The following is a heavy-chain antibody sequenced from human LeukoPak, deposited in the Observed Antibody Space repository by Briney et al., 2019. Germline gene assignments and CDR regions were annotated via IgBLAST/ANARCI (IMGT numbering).Heavy chain of an antibody. V-gene: IGHV3-66*02. CDR3: ARDQGGMATITA. Sequence: GGSLRLSCAASGFTVSSNYMSWVHQAPGKGLEWVSVIYSGGSTYYADSVKGRFTISRDNSKNTLYLQMNSLRAEDTAVYYCARDQGGMATITAWGQGTLVTVSS. J-gene: IGHJ4*02. CDR2: IYSGGST. D-gene: IGHD5-24*01. CDR1: GFTVSSNY.